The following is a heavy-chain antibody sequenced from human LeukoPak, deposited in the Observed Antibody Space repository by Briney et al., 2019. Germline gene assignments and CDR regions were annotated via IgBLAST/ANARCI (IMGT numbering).Heavy chain of an antibody. D-gene: IGHD1-26*01. J-gene: IGHJ5*02. Sequence: SVKVSCKASGGTFSSYAISWVRQAPGQGLEWMGRIIPIFGTANYAQKFQGRVTITTDESTSTAYMELGSLRSEDTAVYYCAKDQMWESNWFDPWGQGTLVTVSS. CDR1: GGTFSSYA. V-gene: IGHV1-69*05. CDR3: AKDQMWESNWFDP. CDR2: IIPIFGTA.